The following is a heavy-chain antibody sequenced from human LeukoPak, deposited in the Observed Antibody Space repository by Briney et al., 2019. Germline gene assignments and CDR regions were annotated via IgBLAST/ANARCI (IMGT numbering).Heavy chain of an antibody. V-gene: IGHV3-7*03. CDR3: AKDYEPLVGVHRWGDWFDP. D-gene: IGHD1-26*01. CDR1: GFTFSSYW. J-gene: IGHJ5*02. CDR2: IKQDGSEK. Sequence: GGSLRLSCAASGFTFSSYWMSWVRQAPGKGLEWVANIKQDGSEKYYVDSVKGRFTISRDNSKNTLYLQMNSLRAEDTAVYYCAKDYEPLVGVHRWGDWFDPWGQGTLVTVSS.